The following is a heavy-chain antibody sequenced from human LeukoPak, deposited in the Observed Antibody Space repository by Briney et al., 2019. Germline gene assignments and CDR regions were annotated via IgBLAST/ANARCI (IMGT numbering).Heavy chain of an antibody. V-gene: IGHV1-46*01. CDR2: INPSGGST. CDR1: GYTFTSYY. J-gene: IGHJ5*02. Sequence: GASVKVSCKASGYTFTSYYMHWVRQAPGQGLEWMGIINPSGGSTSYAQKFQGRVTMTRDTSTSTVYMELSSLRSEDTAVYYCARGIGYCSSTSCYERYNWFDPWGQGTLVTVSS. CDR3: ARGIGYCSSTSCYERYNWFDP. D-gene: IGHD2-2*01.